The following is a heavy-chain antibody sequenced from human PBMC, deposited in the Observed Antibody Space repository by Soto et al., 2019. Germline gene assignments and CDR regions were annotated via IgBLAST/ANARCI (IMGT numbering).Heavy chain of an antibody. D-gene: IGHD2-2*01. CDR2: ISGSGGST. CDR1: GFTFSSYA. Sequence: GSLRLSCAASGFTFSSYAMSWVRQAPGKGLEWVSAISGSGGSTYYADSVKGRFTISRDNSKNTLYLQMNRLRVEDTAVYYCAKDPYPIVVVPAANGMDVWGQGTTVTVSS. V-gene: IGHV3-23*01. J-gene: IGHJ6*02. CDR3: AKDPYPIVVVPAANGMDV.